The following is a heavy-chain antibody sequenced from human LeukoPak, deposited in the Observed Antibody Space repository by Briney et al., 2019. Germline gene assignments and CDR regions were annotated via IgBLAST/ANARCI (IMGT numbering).Heavy chain of an antibody. CDR1: GFTFSSYS. D-gene: IGHD6-13*01. CDR2: ISSSSSYI. J-gene: IGHJ4*02. Sequence: SGGSLRLSCAASGFTFSSYSMTWVRQAPGKGLEWVSSISSSSSYIYYADSVKGRFTISRDNAKNSLYLQMNSLRAEDTAVYYCARDLDCSSWSVYWGQGTLVTVSS. CDR3: ARDLDCSSWSVY. V-gene: IGHV3-21*01.